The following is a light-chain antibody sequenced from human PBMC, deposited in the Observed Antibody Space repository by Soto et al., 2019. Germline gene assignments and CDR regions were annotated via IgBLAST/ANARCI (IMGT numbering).Light chain of an antibody. V-gene: IGKV1-5*03. CDR1: QTISSW. CDR3: QHYNSYSEA. J-gene: IGKJ1*01. CDR2: KAS. Sequence: DIQMTQAPSTLSGSVGDRVTITCRASQTISSWLAWYQQKQGKAPKLLIYKASTLKSAVPSRFSGSGSGTEFTLTISSLQPDDFATYYCQHYNSYSEAFGQGTTVDIK.